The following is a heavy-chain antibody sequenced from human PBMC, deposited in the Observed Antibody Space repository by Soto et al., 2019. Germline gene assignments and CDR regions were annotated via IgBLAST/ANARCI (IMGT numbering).Heavy chain of an antibody. V-gene: IGHV4-34*01. Sequence: QVQLQQWGAGLLKPSETLSLTCAVYGGSFSGYYWSWIRQPPGKGLEWMGEINHSGSTNYNPSLKSRVTISVDTSKNQFSLKLSSVTAADTAVYYCARLRYFDRYMDVWGKGTTVTVSS. CDR2: INHSGST. D-gene: IGHD3-9*01. CDR1: GGSFSGYY. J-gene: IGHJ6*03. CDR3: ARLRYFDRYMDV.